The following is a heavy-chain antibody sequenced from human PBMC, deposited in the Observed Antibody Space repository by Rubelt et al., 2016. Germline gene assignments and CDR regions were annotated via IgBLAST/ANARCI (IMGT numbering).Heavy chain of an antibody. CDR2: SGGST. D-gene: IGHD4-17*01. CDR3: ARAHSRLRCRFCAFDI. J-gene: IGHJ3*02. Sequence: SGGSTYYADSVKGRFTISRDNSKNTLYLQMNSLRAEDTAVYYCARAHSRLRCRFCAFDIWGQGTMVTVSS. V-gene: IGHV3-66*02.